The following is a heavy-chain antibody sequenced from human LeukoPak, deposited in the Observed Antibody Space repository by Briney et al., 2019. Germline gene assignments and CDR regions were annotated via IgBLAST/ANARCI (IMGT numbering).Heavy chain of an antibody. D-gene: IGHD3-10*01. V-gene: IGHV3-23*01. Sequence: PGGSLRLSCAASGFTFSSYVMSWVRQAPGKGLEWVSAISGSGGSTYYADSVKGRFTISRDNSKNTLYLQMNSLRAEDTAVYYCAISSGSYYDYFDYWGQGTLVTVSS. CDR3: AISSGSYYDYFDY. CDR1: GFTFSSYV. J-gene: IGHJ4*02. CDR2: ISGSGGST.